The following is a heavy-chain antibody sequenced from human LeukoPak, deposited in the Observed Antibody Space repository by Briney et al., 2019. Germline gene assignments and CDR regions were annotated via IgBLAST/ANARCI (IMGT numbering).Heavy chain of an antibody. D-gene: IGHD6-13*01. J-gene: IGHJ5*02. CDR1: GGSISSSSYY. CDR2: IYYSGST. V-gene: IGHV4-39*07. Sequence: PSETLSLTCTVSGGSISSSSYYWGWIRQPPGKGLEWIGSIYYSGSTYYNPSLKSRVTISVDTSKNQFSLKLSSVTAADTAVYYCAREIQNSSSWYRNGWFDPWGQGTLVTVSS. CDR3: AREIQNSSSWYRNGWFDP.